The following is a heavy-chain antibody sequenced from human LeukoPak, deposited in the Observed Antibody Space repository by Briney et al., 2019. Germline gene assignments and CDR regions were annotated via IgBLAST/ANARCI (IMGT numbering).Heavy chain of an antibody. D-gene: IGHD1-7*01. CDR3: AREGTGTTPHPYYYYYMDV. V-gene: IGHV1-69*05. J-gene: IGHJ6*03. CDR2: IIPIFGTA. Sequence: SVKVCCKASGGTFSSYAISWVRQAPGQGLEWMGRIIPIFGTANYAQKLQGRVTITTDESTSTAYMELSSLRSEDTAVYYCAREGTGTTPHPYYYYYMDVWGKGTTVTVSS. CDR1: GGTFSSYA.